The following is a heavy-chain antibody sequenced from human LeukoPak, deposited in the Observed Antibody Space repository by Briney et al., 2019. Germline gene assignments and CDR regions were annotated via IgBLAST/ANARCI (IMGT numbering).Heavy chain of an antibody. V-gene: IGHV1-2*02. CDR2: INPNSGGT. Sequence: GASVKVSCKASGYTFTGYYMHWVRQAPGQGLEWMGWINPNSGGTNYAQKFQGRVTITADKSTSTAYMELSSLRSEDTAVYYCARPLVAGTGSYYFDYWGQGTLVTVSS. J-gene: IGHJ4*02. D-gene: IGHD6-19*01. CDR3: ARPLVAGTGSYYFDY. CDR1: GYTFTGYY.